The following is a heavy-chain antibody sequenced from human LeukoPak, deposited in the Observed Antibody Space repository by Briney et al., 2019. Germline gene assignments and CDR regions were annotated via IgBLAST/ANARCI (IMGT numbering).Heavy chain of an antibody. D-gene: IGHD6-6*01. CDR3: ARDSVGGAAPYWFDP. V-gene: IGHV3-7*01. CDR2: IKQDGSEK. CDR1: GFTFSSYS. Sequence: GGSLRLSCAASGFTFSSYSMNWVRQAPGKGLEWVANIKQDGSEKYYVDSVKGRFTISRDNAKNSLYLQMNSLRAEDTAVYYCARDSVGGAAPYWFDPWGQGTLVTVSS. J-gene: IGHJ5*02.